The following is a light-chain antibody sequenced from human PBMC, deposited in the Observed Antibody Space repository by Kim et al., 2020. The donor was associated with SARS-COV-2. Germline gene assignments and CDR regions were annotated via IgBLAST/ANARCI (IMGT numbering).Light chain of an antibody. CDR3: QSYGTRVSGSV. J-gene: IGLJ3*02. Sequence: KVSTSCTGSSSNSGAGYDVHWYKQLPGTAPKAIIYRDVKRPSGVPDRFSGSRSGPSASLVISGLQVDAEGDSYCQSYGTRVSGSVFGGGTQLTVL. V-gene: IGLV1-40*01. CDR2: RDV. CDR1: SSNSGAGYD.